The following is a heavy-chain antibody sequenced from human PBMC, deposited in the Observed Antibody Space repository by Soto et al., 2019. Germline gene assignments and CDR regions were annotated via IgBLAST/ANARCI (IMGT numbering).Heavy chain of an antibody. CDR3: ARLKTYYDFWSGYYRHSRAHDAFDI. CDR2: IYPGDSGT. CDR1: GYSFTSYW. V-gene: IGHV5-51*01. J-gene: IGHJ3*02. D-gene: IGHD3-3*01. Sequence: PGESLKISCKGSGYSFTSYWIGWVRQMPGKGLEWMGIIYPGDSGTRYSPSFQGQVTISADKSISTAYLQWSSLKASDTAMYYCARLKTYYDFWSGYYRHSRAHDAFDIWGQGTMVTVSS.